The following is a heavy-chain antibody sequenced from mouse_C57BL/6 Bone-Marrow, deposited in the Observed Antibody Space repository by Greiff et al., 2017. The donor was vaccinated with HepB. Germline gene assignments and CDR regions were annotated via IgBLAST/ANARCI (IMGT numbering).Heavy chain of an antibody. J-gene: IGHJ3*01. CDR2: IYPRSGNT. CDR3: AMIYYGNSAWFAY. Sequence: QVQLQQSGAELARPGASVKLSCKASGCTFTSYGISWVKQRTGQGLEWIGEIYPRSGNTYYNEKFKGKATLTADKSSSTAYMELRSLTSEDSAVYFCAMIYYGNSAWFAYWGQGTLVTVSA. CDR1: GCTFTSYG. D-gene: IGHD2-1*01. V-gene: IGHV1-81*01.